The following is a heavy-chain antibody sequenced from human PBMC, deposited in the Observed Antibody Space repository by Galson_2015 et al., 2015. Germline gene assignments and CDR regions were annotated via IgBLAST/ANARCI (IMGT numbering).Heavy chain of an antibody. CDR1: GFTFSSYW. CDR2: IKQDGSEK. Sequence: SLRLSCAASGFTFSSYWMSWVRQAPGKGLEWVANIKQDGSEKYYVDSVKGRFTISRDSAKNSLYLQMNSLRAEDTAVYYCARHIITPYYYGSGTYYAFDIWGQGTMVTVSS. V-gene: IGHV3-7*01. D-gene: IGHD3-10*01. J-gene: IGHJ3*02. CDR3: ARHIITPYYYGSGTYYAFDI.